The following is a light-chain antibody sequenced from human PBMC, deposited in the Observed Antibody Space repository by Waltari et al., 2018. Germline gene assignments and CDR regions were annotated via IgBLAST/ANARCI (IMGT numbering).Light chain of an antibody. J-gene: IGLJ2*01. CDR3: SSYTSSSTFP. CDR2: DVS. V-gene: IGLV2-14*01. Sequence: QSALTQPASVSGSPGQSITISCTGTSSDVGGYNYVSWYQQHPGKAPKLMIYDVSKRPYGVSNRVSCSKSGNTASLPISGLQAEDEADYYCSSYTSSSTFPFGGGTKLTVL. CDR1: SSDVGGYNY.